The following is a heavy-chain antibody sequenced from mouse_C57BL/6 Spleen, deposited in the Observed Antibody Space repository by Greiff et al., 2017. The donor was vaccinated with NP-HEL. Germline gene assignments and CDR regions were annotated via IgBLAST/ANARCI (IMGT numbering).Heavy chain of an antibody. D-gene: IGHD1-1*01. V-gene: IGHV1-26*01. CDR1: GYTFTDYY. Sequence: VQLQQSGPELVKPGASVKISCKASGYTFTDYYMNWVKQSHGKSLEWIGDINPNNGGTSYNQKFKGKATLTVDKSSSTAYMELRSLTSEDSAVYYCARWDYYGSSYADYWGQGTTLTVSS. J-gene: IGHJ2*01. CDR3: ARWDYYGSSYADY. CDR2: INPNNGGT.